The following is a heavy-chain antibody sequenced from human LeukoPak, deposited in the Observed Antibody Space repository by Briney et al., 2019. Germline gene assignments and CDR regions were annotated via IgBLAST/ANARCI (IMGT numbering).Heavy chain of an antibody. J-gene: IGHJ5*02. CDR3: ARQYGSGSYYNDWFDP. Sequence: GESLKISCKGSGYSFTSYWIGWVRQLPGKGLKWMGIIYPGDSDTRYSPSFQGQVTISADKSISTAYLQWSSLKASDTAMYYCARQYGSGSYYNDWFDPWGQGTLVTVSS. CDR1: GYSFTSYW. V-gene: IGHV5-51*01. D-gene: IGHD3-10*01. CDR2: IYPGDSDT.